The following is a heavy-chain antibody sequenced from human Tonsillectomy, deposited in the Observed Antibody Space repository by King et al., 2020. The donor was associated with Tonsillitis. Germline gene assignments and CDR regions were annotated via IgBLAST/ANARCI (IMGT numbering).Heavy chain of an antibody. CDR3: ARDLWFGELLTDY. CDR1: GFTFNIHS. D-gene: IGHD3-10*01. CDR2: ISSSSTYI. Sequence: QLVQSGGGLVKPGGSLRLSCAASGFTFNIHSMNWVRQAPGKGLEWVSSISSSSTYIYYADSLKGRFTISRDNAKNSLYLQMNSLRAEDTAVYYCARDLWFGELLTDYWGQGTLVTVSS. V-gene: IGHV3-21*01. J-gene: IGHJ4*02.